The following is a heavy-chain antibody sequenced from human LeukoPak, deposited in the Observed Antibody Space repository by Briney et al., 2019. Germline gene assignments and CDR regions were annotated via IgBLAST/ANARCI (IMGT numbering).Heavy chain of an antibody. Sequence: PSETLSLTCAVYGGSFSGYYWSWIRQPPGKGLEWIGEINHSGSTNYNPSLKSRVTISVDTSKNQFSLKLSSVTAADTAVYYCARGLPYYDILTGYLGSPGTYFDYWGQGTLVTVSS. CDR3: ARGLPYYDILTGYLGSPGTYFDY. J-gene: IGHJ4*02. V-gene: IGHV4-34*01. CDR1: GGSFSGYY. D-gene: IGHD3-9*01. CDR2: INHSGST.